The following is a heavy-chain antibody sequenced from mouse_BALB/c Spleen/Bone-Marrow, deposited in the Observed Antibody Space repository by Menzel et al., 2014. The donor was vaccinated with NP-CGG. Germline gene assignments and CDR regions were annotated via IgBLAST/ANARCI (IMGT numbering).Heavy chain of an antibody. J-gene: IGHJ4*01. CDR3: ASYYDGVMDY. CDR2: IFPGDGST. CDR1: GYTFTSYD. V-gene: IGHV1S56*01. Sequence: QVQLQQSGAELVKPGASVKLSCKASGYTFTSYDINWVRQRPEQGLEWIGWIFPGDGSTKYNEKFKGKATLTTDNSSSTAYMRLSSVTSEVSAVYFCASYYDGVMDYWGQGTSVTVSS. D-gene: IGHD2-3*01.